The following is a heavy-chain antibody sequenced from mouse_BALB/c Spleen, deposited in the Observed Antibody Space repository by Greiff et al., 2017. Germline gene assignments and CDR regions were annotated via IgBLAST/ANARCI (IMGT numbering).Heavy chain of an antibody. Sequence: VQLQQSGPGLVKPSQSLSLTCTVTGYSITSDYAWNWIRQFPGNKLEWMGYISYSGSTSYNPSLKSRISITRDTSKNQFFLQLNSVTTEDTATYYCARWPAYWGQGTLVTVSA. V-gene: IGHV3-2*02. CDR2: ISYSGST. CDR1: GYSITSDYA. J-gene: IGHJ3*01. CDR3: ARWPAY.